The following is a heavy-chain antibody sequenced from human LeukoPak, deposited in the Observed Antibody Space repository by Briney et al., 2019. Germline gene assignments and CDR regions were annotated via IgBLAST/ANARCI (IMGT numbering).Heavy chain of an antibody. V-gene: IGHV3-30*18. CDR3: AKEWHSSSWLDY. CDR2: ISYDGSKK. Sequence: GGSLRLSCAASGFNFSSYGMHWVRQAPGKGLEWVAVISYDGSKKYHADSVKGRFSISRDNSKNTVYLQMKSLRAEDTAVYYCAKEWHSSSWLDYWGQGTLVTVYS. D-gene: IGHD6-13*01. CDR1: GFNFSSYG. J-gene: IGHJ4*02.